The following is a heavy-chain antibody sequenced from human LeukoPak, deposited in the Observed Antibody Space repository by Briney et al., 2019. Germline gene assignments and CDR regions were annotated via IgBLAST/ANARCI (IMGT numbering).Heavy chain of an antibody. D-gene: IGHD3-10*01. CDR1: GGSFSGYY. CDR3: ARGGVLEEYYFDY. V-gene: IGHV4-59*01. Sequence: SETLSLTCAVYGGSFSGYYWSWIRQPPGKGLKWIGYIYYSGSTSYSPSLRSRVTISVDTSKNQFSLKLSSVTAADTAVYYCARGGVLEEYYFDYWGQGTLVTVSS. CDR2: IYYSGST. J-gene: IGHJ4*02.